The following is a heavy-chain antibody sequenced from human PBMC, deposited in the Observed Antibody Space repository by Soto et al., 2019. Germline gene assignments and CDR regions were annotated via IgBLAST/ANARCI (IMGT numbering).Heavy chain of an antibody. CDR3: AMTVTTLCAWFDP. CDR1: GGSISGYY. CDR2: VYYSGST. D-gene: IGHD4-4*01. V-gene: IGHV4-59*08. Sequence: QVQLQESGPGLVKPSETLSLTCTVSGGSISGYYWSWIRQSPAKGLEWMGHVYYSGSTKYNPSLTSRVTISVDTSKNQFSLSLRSVTAADTAVYCCAMTVTTLCAWFDPWGQGILVNVSS. J-gene: IGHJ5*02.